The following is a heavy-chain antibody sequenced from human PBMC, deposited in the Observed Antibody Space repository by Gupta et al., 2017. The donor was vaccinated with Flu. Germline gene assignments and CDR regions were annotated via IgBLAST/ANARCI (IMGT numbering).Heavy chain of an antibody. D-gene: IGHD5-18*01. V-gene: IGHV3-23*01. CDR3: AAAGGQYSYGLSDY. Sequence: QLPGKGREWVSAVVSGGGTIYYADSLKGRFTISRDNSKLPLYLQMDSLRAEDTAVYYCAAAGGQYSYGLSDYWGQGTLVTVSA. J-gene: IGHJ4*02. CDR2: VVSGGGTI.